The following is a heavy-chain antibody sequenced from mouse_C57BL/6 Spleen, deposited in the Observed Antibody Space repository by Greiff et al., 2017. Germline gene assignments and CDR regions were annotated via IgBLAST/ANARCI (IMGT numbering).Heavy chain of an antibody. CDR1: GYTFTSYW. CDR3: ANDYAMDY. V-gene: IGHV1-72*01. J-gene: IGHJ4*01. Sequence: VQLQQPGAELVKPGASVKLSCKASGYTFTSYWMHWVKQRPGRGLEWIGRIEPNSGGTKYNEKFKSKATLTVDKPSSTAYMQLSSLTSEDTAVYYCANDYAMDYWGQGTSVTVSS. CDR2: IEPNSGGT.